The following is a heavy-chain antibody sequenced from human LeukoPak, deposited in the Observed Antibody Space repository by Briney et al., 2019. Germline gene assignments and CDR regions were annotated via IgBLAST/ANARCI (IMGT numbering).Heavy chain of an antibody. J-gene: IGHJ4*02. Sequence: ASVKVSCKASGYTFTAYFIHWVRQAPGQGLEWMGRMNPNSGDTNNAQRFQGRVTMTRDTSTSTAYMELSRLTSDDTAVYYCARAVQWELSLADYWGQGTLVTVSS. CDR2: MNPNSGDT. CDR1: GYTFTAYF. V-gene: IGHV1-2*06. CDR3: ARAVQWELSLADY. D-gene: IGHD1-26*01.